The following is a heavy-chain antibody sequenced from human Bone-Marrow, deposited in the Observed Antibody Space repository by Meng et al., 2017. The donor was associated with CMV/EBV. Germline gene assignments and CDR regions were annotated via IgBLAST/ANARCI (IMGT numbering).Heavy chain of an antibody. D-gene: IGHD1-26*01. Sequence: ASVKVSCKTSGYTFTAYYIHWVRQAPGQGLEWMGWISAYNGDTNYAQKLQGRVTMTTDTSTSTAYMELRSLRSDDTAVYYCAGRWESQDVWGQGTTVTVSS. CDR2: ISAYNGDT. CDR3: AGRWESQDV. V-gene: IGHV1-18*04. CDR1: GYTFTAYY. J-gene: IGHJ6*02.